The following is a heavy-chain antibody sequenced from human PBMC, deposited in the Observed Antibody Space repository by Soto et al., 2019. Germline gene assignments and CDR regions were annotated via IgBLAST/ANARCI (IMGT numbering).Heavy chain of an antibody. CDR3: ARIHMTGWYNVDD. CDR1: GFTFSSSS. CDR2: ISSSSSTI. J-gene: IGHJ4*02. Sequence: PGGSLRLSCAASGFTFSSSSMNWVRQAPGKGPEWVSYISSSSSTINYADSVRGRFTISRDNAKNSLYLQMNSLRDDDTAVYYSARIHMTGWYNVDDWGQGTMVTVSS. D-gene: IGHD6-19*01. V-gene: IGHV3-48*02.